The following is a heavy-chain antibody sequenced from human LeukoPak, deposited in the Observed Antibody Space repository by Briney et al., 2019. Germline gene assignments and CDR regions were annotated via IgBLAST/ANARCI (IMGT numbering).Heavy chain of an antibody. Sequence: GGSLRLSCAASGFTFYTYGMHWVRQAPGKGLEYVSGIGPDGGTTYYANSVKGRSTISRDNSKYMLYLQMGSLTADDMAVYYCARGAQLTDYWGQGTLVTVSS. J-gene: IGHJ4*02. CDR1: GFTFYTYG. CDR2: IGPDGGTT. CDR3: ARGAQLTDY. D-gene: IGHD6-13*01. V-gene: IGHV3-64*01.